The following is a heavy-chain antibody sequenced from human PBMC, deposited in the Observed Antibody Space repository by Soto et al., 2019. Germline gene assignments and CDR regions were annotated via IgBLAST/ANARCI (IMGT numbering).Heavy chain of an antibody. V-gene: IGHV4-31*03. D-gene: IGHD2-15*01. Sequence: QVQLQESGPGLVKPSQTLSLTCTVSGGSISSGGYYWSWIRQHPGKGLEWIGYIYYSGSTYYNPSHKSRVTISVDTSKNQFSLKLSSGTAADTAVYYCARGGIVVVVAARDDFDIWGQGTMVTGSS. CDR1: GGSISSGGYY. CDR3: ARGGIVVVVAARDDFDI. J-gene: IGHJ3*02. CDR2: IYYSGST.